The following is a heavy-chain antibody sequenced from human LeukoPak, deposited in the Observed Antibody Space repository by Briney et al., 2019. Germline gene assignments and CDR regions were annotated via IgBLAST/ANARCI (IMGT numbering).Heavy chain of an antibody. V-gene: IGHV3-30-3*01. CDR1: GFTFSSYA. CDR2: ISYDGSNK. CDR3: AKDTRAAAGTFAY. J-gene: IGHJ4*02. D-gene: IGHD6-13*01. Sequence: GGSLRLSCAASGFTFSSYAMHWVRQAPGKGLEWVAVISYDGSNKYYADSVKGRFTISRDNSKNTLYLQMNSLRAEDTAVYYCAKDTRAAAGTFAYWGQGTLVTVSS.